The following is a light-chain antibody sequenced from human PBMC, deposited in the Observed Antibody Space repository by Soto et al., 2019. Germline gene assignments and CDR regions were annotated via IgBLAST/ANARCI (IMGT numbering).Light chain of an antibody. V-gene: IGLV6-57*04. Sequence: NFMLTQPHSVSESPGKTVTIPCSRSSGNIASHSVQWYQQRPGSAPTTVIYEYYQRPSGVPDRFSGSIDTSSNSASLTISGLKTEDEADYYCQSYDESTPVVFGGGTKLTVL. CDR3: QSYDESTPVV. CDR2: EYY. J-gene: IGLJ2*01. CDR1: SGNIASHS.